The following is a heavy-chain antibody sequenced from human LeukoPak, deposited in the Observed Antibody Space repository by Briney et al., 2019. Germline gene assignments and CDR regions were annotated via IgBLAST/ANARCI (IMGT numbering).Heavy chain of an antibody. D-gene: IGHD6-6*01. J-gene: IGHJ4*02. CDR3: ARAKGGLYSSSSSDDY. CDR1: GYTFTSYG. V-gene: IGHV1-18*01. Sequence: ASVKVSCKXSGYTFTSYGISWVRQAPGQGLEWMGWISAYNGNTNYAQKLQGRVTMTTDTSTSTAYMELRSLRSDDTAVYYCARAKGGLYSSSSSDDYWGQGTLVTVSS. CDR2: ISAYNGNT.